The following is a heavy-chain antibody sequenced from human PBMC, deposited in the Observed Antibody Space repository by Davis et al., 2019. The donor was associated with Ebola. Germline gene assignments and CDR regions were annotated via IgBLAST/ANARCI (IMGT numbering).Heavy chain of an antibody. CDR3: AKDRTSGDGYWEFDH. D-gene: IGHD5-24*01. V-gene: IGHV3-30-3*01. Sequence: GESLKISCAASGFTFSSYAMHWVRQAPGKGLEWVAVISYDGSNNHYADSVKGRFTISRDISKNTLFLQMNSLRVEDTALYYCAKDRTSGDGYWEFDHWGQGSLVTVSS. J-gene: IGHJ4*02. CDR1: GFTFSSYA. CDR2: ISYDGSNN.